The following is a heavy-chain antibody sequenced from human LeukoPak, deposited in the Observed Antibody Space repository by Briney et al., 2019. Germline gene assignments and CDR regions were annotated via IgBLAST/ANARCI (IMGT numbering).Heavy chain of an antibody. CDR1: GFTFSDHY. CDR3: TRGRGYYNYYFDY. D-gene: IGHD1-26*01. Sequence: PGGSLRLPCAASGFTFSDHYMDWVRQAPGKGLERVGRTRNKANSYTTEYAASVKGRFTISRDASKNSLYLQMNSLKTEDTAVYYCTRGRGYYNYYFDYWGQGSLVTVSS. J-gene: IGHJ4*02. CDR2: TRNKANSYTT. V-gene: IGHV3-72*01.